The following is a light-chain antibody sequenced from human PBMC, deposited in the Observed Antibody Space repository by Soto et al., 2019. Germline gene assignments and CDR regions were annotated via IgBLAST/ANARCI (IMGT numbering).Light chain of an antibody. V-gene: IGLV2-11*01. Sequence: QSALTQPRSVSGSPGQSVTISCTGTSSDVGGYHYVSWYQQHPGKAPKLMIYDVSKRPSGVPDRFSGSKSGNTASLTIPGLQAEDEADYYCCSYAGSHVVCGGGTKLTVL. CDR2: DVS. J-gene: IGLJ2*01. CDR3: CSYAGSHVV. CDR1: SSDVGGYHY.